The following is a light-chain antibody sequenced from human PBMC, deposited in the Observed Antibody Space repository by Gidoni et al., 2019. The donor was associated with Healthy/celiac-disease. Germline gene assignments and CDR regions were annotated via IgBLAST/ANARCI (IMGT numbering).Light chain of an antibody. CDR2: AAS. Sequence: DIQMTQSPYSLSASVGDRVTITCRASQGISDYLAWFQQKPGKAPKSLIYAASSLQSGVPSTFSGSGHGIDFTLTISSLQPEDCATYYCQQYHSYPITFGQGTRLEIK. V-gene: IGKV1-16*01. J-gene: IGKJ5*01. CDR1: QGISDY. CDR3: QQYHSYPIT.